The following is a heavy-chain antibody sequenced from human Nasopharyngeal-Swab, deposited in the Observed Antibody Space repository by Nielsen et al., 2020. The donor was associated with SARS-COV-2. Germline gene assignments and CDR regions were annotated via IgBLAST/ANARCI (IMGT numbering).Heavy chain of an antibody. CDR2: IYYSGST. D-gene: IGHD1-26*01. Sequence: SETLSLTCTVSGGSISSGDYYWSWIRQPPGKGLEWIGYIYYSGSTYYNPSLKSRVTISVDTSKNQFSLKLSSVTAADTALYYCASGAGAAVAGAFDIWGQGTVVTVSS. J-gene: IGHJ3*02. CDR3: ASGAGAAVAGAFDI. V-gene: IGHV4-30-4*02. CDR1: GGSISSGDYY.